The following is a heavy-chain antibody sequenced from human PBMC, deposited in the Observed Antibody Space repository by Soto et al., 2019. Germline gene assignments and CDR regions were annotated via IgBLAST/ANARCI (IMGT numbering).Heavy chain of an antibody. Sequence: QVQLVQSGAEVKKPWSSVPVSCKASGGTFSSYTISWVRQAPGQGREWMAGISPIFGTPIYAQKFQDRVTITADDSTMTAYMEMNRLTSEDTAVYYCARVVVGSRLSLDYWGQGTLVTISS. CDR2: ISPIFGTP. CDR3: ARVVVGSRLSLDY. J-gene: IGHJ4*02. D-gene: IGHD1-26*01. CDR1: GGTFSSYT. V-gene: IGHV1-69*01.